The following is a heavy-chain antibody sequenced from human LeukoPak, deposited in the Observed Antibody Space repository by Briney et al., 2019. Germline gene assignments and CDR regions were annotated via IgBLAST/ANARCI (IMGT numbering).Heavy chain of an antibody. Sequence: GGSLRLSCAASGFTFTYAWMSWVRQAPGKGLEWVGRIKTKTDGGTTEYAASVKGRFTISRDDSKSIAYLQMNSLKTEDTAVYYCTRDGGGYGSGSIIGYYYYYGMDVWGQGTTVTVSS. J-gene: IGHJ6*02. D-gene: IGHD3-10*01. V-gene: IGHV3-15*01. CDR3: TRDGGGYGSGSIIGYYYYYGMDV. CDR1: GFTFTYAW. CDR2: IKTKTDGGTT.